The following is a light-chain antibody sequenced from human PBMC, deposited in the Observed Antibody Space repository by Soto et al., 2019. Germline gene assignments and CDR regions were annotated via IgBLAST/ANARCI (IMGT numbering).Light chain of an antibody. CDR1: SSDVGTYNL. J-gene: IGLJ2*01. CDR3: CSYAPSRTLL. Sequence: TSSDVGTYNLVTWYQQHPGRGPKLILYEGNKRPSGVSSRFSASKSGNTASLTISGLQAEDEADYFCCSYAPSRTLLFGGGTKVTV. CDR2: EGN. V-gene: IGLV2-23*01.